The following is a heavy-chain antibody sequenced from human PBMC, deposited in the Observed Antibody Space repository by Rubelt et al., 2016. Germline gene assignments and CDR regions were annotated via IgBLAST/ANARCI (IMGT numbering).Heavy chain of an antibody. Sequence: EVQLVQSGAEVKKPGESLRISCKGSGYTFTNHWISWVRQMPGKGLEWMGRIDPSDSYTNYNPSLRGHVTIAVCKSISTADLQLGSLQASDTAMYYCARRNSGTYSPFGCWGQGTMVTVSP. V-gene: IGHV5-10-1*01. CDR1: GYTFTNHW. D-gene: IGHD1-26*01. J-gene: IGHJ4*02. CDR3: ARRNSGTYSPFGC. CDR2: IDPSDSYT.